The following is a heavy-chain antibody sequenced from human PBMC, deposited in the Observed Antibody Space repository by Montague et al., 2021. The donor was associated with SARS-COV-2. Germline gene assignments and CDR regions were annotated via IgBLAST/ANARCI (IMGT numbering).Heavy chain of an antibody. CDR3: ASLRGSAEILTAFQGVSYCYGMDV. V-gene: IGHV4-61*01. Sequence: SETLSLTCTVSGGSVSSSSFYWSWIRQPPGKGLELIGYIYYTGSSNYNPSLKSRVTISVDTSKNQFSLKLSSVTAADTAVYYYASLRGSAEILTAFQGVSYCYGMDVWGQGATVTVSS. J-gene: IGHJ6*02. D-gene: IGHD3-9*01. CDR2: IYYTGSS. CDR1: GGSVSSSSFY.